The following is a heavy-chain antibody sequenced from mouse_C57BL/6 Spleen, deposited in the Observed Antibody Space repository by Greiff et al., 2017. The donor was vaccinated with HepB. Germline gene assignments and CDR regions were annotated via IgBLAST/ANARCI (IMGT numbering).Heavy chain of an antibody. V-gene: IGHV1-80*01. CDR1: GYAFSSYW. CDR2: IYPGDGDT. CDR3: ARGDYYGSSYLWYFDV. D-gene: IGHD1-1*01. J-gene: IGHJ1*03. Sequence: VKLQESGAELVKPGASVKISCKASGYAFSSYWMNWVKQRPGKGLEWIGQIYPGDGDTNYNGKFKGKATLTADKSSSTAYMQLSSLTSEDSAVYFCARGDYYGSSYLWYFDVWGTGTTVTVSS.